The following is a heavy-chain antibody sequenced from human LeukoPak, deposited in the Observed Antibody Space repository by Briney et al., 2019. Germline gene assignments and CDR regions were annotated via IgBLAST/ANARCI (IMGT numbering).Heavy chain of an antibody. CDR2: ISAGAVAT. V-gene: IGHV3-23*01. Sequence: GGSLRLSCAVSGFIFSNFAMSWVRQAPGKGLEWVSAISAGAVATYYADSVKGRFTISRDNSKNTVYLQMNSLRAEDTAVYYCAKHGGIAMAGKPYYYGMDVWGQGTTVTVSS. J-gene: IGHJ6*02. CDR1: GFIFSNFA. D-gene: IGHD6-19*01. CDR3: AKHGGIAMAGKPYYYGMDV.